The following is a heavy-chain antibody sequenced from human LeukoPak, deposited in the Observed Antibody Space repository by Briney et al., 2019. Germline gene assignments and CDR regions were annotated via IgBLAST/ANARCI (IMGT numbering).Heavy chain of an antibody. CDR1: GFTFSSYA. V-gene: IGHV3-23*01. J-gene: IGHJ4*02. CDR2: ISAGGNT. D-gene: IGHD4/OR15-4a*01. Sequence: GGSLRLSCAASGFTFSSYAMSWVRQAPGKGPEWVSGISAGGNTFYSDSVKGRFTISRDNAKNSLYLQMNSLRAEDTAVYYCARVFGAGYSDYWGQGTLVTVSS. CDR3: ARVFGAGYSDY.